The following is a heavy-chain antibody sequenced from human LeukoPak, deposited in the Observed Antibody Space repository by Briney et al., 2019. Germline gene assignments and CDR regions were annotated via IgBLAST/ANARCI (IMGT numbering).Heavy chain of an antibody. CDR2: ISGSGGST. J-gene: IGHJ3*02. D-gene: IGHD3-22*01. CDR3: ALYDSSGLDAFDI. Sequence: GGSLRLSCAASGFTFSSYAMSWVRQAPRKGLEWVSAISGSGGSTYYADSVKGRFTISRDNSKNTLYLQMNSLRAEDTAVYYCALYDSSGLDAFDIWGQGTMVTVSS. V-gene: IGHV3-23*01. CDR1: GFTFSSYA.